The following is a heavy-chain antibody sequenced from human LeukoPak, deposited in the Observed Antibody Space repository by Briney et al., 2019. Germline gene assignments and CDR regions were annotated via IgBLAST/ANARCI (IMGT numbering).Heavy chain of an antibody. CDR1: GGTFSSYA. CDR3: ARGIGYGGNPRVAYFDY. J-gene: IGHJ4*02. D-gene: IGHD4-23*01. CDR2: IIPIFGTA. Sequence: SVKVSCKASGGTFSSYAISWVRQAPGQGLEWMGRIIPIFGTANYAQKFQGRVTITTDESTSTAYMELSSLRSEDTAVYYCARGIGYGGNPRVAYFDYSGQGTLVTVSP. V-gene: IGHV1-69*05.